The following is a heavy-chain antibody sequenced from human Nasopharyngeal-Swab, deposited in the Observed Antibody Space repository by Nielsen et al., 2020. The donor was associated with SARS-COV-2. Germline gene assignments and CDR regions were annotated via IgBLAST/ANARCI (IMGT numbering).Heavy chain of an antibody. Sequence: AVKVSCKASGGTFSSYAISWVRQAPGQGLEWMGGIIPIFGTANYAQKFQGRVTITADESTSTAYMELSSLRSEDTAVYYCASPPYGDYGPDTYFDYWGQGTLVTVSS. CDR1: GGTFSSYA. CDR2: IIPIFGTA. D-gene: IGHD4-17*01. CDR3: ASPPYGDYGPDTYFDY. V-gene: IGHV1-69*13. J-gene: IGHJ4*02.